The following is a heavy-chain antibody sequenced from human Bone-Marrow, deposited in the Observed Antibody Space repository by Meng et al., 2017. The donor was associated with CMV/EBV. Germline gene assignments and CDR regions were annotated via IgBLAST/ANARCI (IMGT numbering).Heavy chain of an antibody. D-gene: IGHD3-3*01. CDR3: ARDYDASASFAFDI. Sequence: GESLKISCAASGFTFSSYSMNWVRQAPGKGLEWVSSISSSSSYIYYADSVKGRFTISRDNAKNSLYLQMNSLRAEDTAVYYCARDYDASASFAFDIWGQGTMVTVSS. CDR1: GFTFSSYS. CDR2: ISSSSSYI. J-gene: IGHJ3*02. V-gene: IGHV3-21*01.